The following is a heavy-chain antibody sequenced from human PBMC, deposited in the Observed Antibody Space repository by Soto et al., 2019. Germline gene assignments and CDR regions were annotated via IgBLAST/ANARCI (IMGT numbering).Heavy chain of an antibody. CDR3: TREPVPAAGYYYYGMDV. CDR2: INPNSGGT. CDR1: GYTITGYY. Sequence: ASLKGSCKTSGYTITGYYMHWVRQAPGQGLEWMGWINPNSGGTNYAQKFQGRVTMTRDTSISTAYMELSRLRSDDTAVYYCTREPVPAAGYYYYGMDVWGQGTTVTVSS. D-gene: IGHD4-17*01. V-gene: IGHV1-2*02. J-gene: IGHJ6*02.